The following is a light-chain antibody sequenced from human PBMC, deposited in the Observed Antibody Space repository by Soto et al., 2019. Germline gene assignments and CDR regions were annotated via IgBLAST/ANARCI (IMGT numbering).Light chain of an antibody. CDR1: QGIRNE. J-gene: IGKJ1*01. V-gene: IGKV1-6*01. CDR3: QHYNSYSEA. Sequence: AIQMTQSPSSLSASVGDSVTITCRASQGIRNEVSWFQQRPGNAPTLLISAASRLQSGVPSRFSGRGSGTDFTLTISSLQPDDFATYYCQHYNSYSEAFGQGTKVDIK. CDR2: AAS.